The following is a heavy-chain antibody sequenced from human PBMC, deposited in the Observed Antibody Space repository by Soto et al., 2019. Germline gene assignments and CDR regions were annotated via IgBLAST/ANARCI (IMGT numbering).Heavy chain of an antibody. CDR3: ARRGLYYYMDV. CDR2: IYSGGST. V-gene: IGHV3-66*04. CDR1: GFTVSSNY. Sequence: GGSLRLSCAASGFTVSSNYMSWVRQAPGKGLEWVSVIYSGGSTYYADSVKGRFTISRDNSKNTLYLQMNSLRAEDTAVYYCARRGLYYYMDVWGKGTTVTVSS. J-gene: IGHJ6*03.